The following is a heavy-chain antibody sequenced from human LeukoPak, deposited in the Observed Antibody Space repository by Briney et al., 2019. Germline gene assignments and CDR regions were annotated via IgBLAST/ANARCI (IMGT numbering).Heavy chain of an antibody. D-gene: IGHD3-10*01. J-gene: IGHJ4*02. CDR1: GYTFTSYT. CDR3: ARDRYYGSGSYNYIDY. CDR2: INAGNGNT. Sequence: ASVKVSCKASGYTFTSYTMHWVRQAPGQRLEWMGWINAGNGNTKYSQKFQGRVTITRDTSASTAYMDLSSLRSEDTAVYYCARDRYYGSGSYNYIDYWGQGTLVTVSS. V-gene: IGHV1-3*01.